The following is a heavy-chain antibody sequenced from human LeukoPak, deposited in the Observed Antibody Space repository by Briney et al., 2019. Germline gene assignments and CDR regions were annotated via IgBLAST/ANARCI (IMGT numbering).Heavy chain of an antibody. CDR1: GFTFSSYE. Sequence: PGGSLRLSCAASGFTFSSYEMNWVRQAPGKGLEWVSYISSSGSTIYYADSVKGRFTISRDNAKNSLYLQMNSLRAEDTAVYYCARGGIVATNYYYYMDVWGKGTTVTVSS. CDR3: ARGGIVATNYYYYMDV. J-gene: IGHJ6*03. V-gene: IGHV3-48*03. CDR2: ISSSGSTI. D-gene: IGHD5-12*01.